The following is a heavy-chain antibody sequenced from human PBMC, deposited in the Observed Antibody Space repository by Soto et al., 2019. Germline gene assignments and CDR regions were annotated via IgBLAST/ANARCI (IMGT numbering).Heavy chain of an antibody. V-gene: IGHV3-23*01. CDR1: GFSFRGYA. D-gene: IGHD3-22*01. J-gene: IGHJ4*02. CDR3: AKERTSSGYFDY. Sequence: PGGSLRLSCAASGFSFRGYAMSWVRQAPGKGLEWVSAISDSGSRTYYADSVKGRFTISRGNSKNTLYLQMNSQRAEDTAVYYCAKERTSSGYFDYWGQGTLVTVSS. CDR2: ISDSGSRT.